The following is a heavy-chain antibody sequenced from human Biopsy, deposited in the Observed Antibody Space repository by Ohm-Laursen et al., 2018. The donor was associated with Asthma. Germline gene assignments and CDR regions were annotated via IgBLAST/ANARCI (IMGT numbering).Heavy chain of an antibody. J-gene: IGHJ6*02. CDR2: ITDTSRYI. Sequence: LSLTCAASGFTFSHYNMNWVRQAPGKGLEWVSSITDTSRYIKYADSVKGRFTISRVNAKNSLYLQMNSLRAEDSAVYYCARGGYCTSPTCPWGRYATDVWGQGTTVTVSS. V-gene: IGHV3-21*01. D-gene: IGHD2-8*01. CDR3: ARGGYCTSPTCPWGRYATDV. CDR1: GFTFSHYN.